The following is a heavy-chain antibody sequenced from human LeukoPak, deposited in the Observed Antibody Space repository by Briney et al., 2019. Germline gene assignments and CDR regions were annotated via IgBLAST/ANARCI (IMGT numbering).Heavy chain of an antibody. V-gene: IGHV4-59*01. J-gene: IGHJ3*02. D-gene: IGHD2-21*02. CDR3: ARLRAGFVVVTAHDAFDI. CDR2: IYYCGRT. Sequence: SETLSLTCTVSGRSISSYYWSWIRQPPGRGREWMGYIYYCGRTNYNPSLKSRVTISVDTSKNQFSLKLSSVTAADTAVYYCARLRAGFVVVTAHDAFDIWGQGTMVTVSS. CDR1: GRSISSYY.